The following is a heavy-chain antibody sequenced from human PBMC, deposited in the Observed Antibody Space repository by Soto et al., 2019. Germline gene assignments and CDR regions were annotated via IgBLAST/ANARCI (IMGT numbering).Heavy chain of an antibody. CDR3: ARAPYCGADCYGGGLEL. D-gene: IGHD2-21*01. J-gene: IGHJ1*01. CDR1: NASISSIKW. V-gene: IGHV4-4*02. CDR2: IHHSGRT. Sequence: QVQLQESGPGLVKPSGTLSLTCAVSNASISSIKWWTWVRQSPGTGLEWIGEIHHSGRTNYNPSLNSRVTISEDKSKNQFSLKLYSVTAADTAVYYCARAPYCGADCYGGGLELWGQGTLVTVSS.